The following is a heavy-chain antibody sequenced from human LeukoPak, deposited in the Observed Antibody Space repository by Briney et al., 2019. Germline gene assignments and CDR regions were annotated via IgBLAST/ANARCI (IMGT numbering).Heavy chain of an antibody. D-gene: IGHD1-7*01. V-gene: IGHV1-46*01. CDR2: INPSGGST. CDR3: ARGWNSTPMDV. Sequence: ASVKVSCKASGYTFTSYYMHWVRQAPGQGLEWMGIINPSGGSTSYAQKFQGRVTMTRDMSTSTVYMEVSSLRSEDTAVYYCARGWNSTPMDVWGKGTTVTVSS. CDR1: GYTFTSYY. J-gene: IGHJ6*03.